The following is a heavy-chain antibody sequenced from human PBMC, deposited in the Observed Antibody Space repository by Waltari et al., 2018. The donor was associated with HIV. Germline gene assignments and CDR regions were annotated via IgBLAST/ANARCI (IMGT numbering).Heavy chain of an antibody. D-gene: IGHD6-6*01. CDR2: FWSDGAEI. CDR1: GFTFSNFA. CDR3: ARGYSSSRWIPLYH. V-gene: IGHV3-33*01. Sequence: QVQLVESGGGVVQPGTSLTLSCAVSGFTFSNFAIHWVRQSEGKGLGWLAVFWSDGAEISYADSVKGRFTVSKDSSQKTLYLHLTSLRAEDTALYYCARGYSSSRWIPLYHWGRGTLVTVSS. J-gene: IGHJ4*02.